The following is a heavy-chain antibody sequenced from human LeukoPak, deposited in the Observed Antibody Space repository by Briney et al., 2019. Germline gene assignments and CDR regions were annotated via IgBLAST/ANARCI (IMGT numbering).Heavy chain of an antibody. Sequence: SETLSLTCTVSGGSISSSSYYWGWIRQPPGKGLEWIGSIYYSASTYYNPSLKSRVTISVDTSKNQFSLKLSSVTAADTAVYYCATPYSGGYHGLDIWGQGTMVTVSS. D-gene: IGHD1-26*01. J-gene: IGHJ3*02. CDR1: GGSISSSSYY. CDR2: IYYSAST. V-gene: IGHV4-39*01. CDR3: ATPYSGGYHGLDI.